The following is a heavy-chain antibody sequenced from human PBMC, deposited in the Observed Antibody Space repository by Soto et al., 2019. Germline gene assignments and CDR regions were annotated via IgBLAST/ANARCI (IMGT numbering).Heavy chain of an antibody. J-gene: IGHJ4*02. CDR1: GGSISSYY. D-gene: IGHD6-13*01. Sequence: SETLSLTCTVSGGSISSYYWSRIRQPPGKGLEWIGYIYYSGSTNYNPSLKSRVTISVDTSKNQFSLKLSSVTAADTAVYYCASHSIASAPRPCDHWGQGTLVNVSS. V-gene: IGHV4-59*01. CDR3: ASHSIASAPRPCDH. CDR2: IYYSGST.